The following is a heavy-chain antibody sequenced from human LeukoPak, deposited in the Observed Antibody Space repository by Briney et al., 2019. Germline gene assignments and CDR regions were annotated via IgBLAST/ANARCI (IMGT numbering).Heavy chain of an antibody. CDR3: ANGNRCTSPNCLGYYYFYMDV. CDR2: IRYDGSNK. J-gene: IGHJ6*03. V-gene: IGHV3-30*02. Sequence: GGSLRLSCAASGFTFSSYGMHWVRQAPGKGLEWVAFIRYDGSNKYYADSVKGRFTISRDNSKNTLYLQMNSLRAEDTAVYYCANGNRCTSPNCLGYYYFYMDVWGKGTTVTVSS. CDR1: GFTFSSYG. D-gene: IGHD2-8*01.